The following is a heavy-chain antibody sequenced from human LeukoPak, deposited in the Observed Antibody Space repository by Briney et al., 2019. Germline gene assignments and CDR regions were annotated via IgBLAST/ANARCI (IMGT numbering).Heavy chain of an antibody. CDR1: GFTFSSYW. V-gene: IGHV3-7*01. D-gene: IGHD2-15*01. CDR2: IKQDGSEK. Sequence: PGGSLRLSCAASGFTFSSYWRSWVRQAPGKGLEWVANIKQDGSEKYYVDSVKGRFTISRDNAKNSLYLQMNSLRAEDTAVYYCARIQSRGYCSGGSCLRSGGSFLQLWLRVRRRSFDYWGQGTLVTVSS. J-gene: IGHJ4*02. CDR3: ARIQSRGYCSGGSCLRSGGSFLQLWLRVRRRSFDY.